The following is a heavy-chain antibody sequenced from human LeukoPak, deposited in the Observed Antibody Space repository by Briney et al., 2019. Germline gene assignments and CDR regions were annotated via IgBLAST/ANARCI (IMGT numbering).Heavy chain of an antibody. D-gene: IGHD4-23*01. Sequence: GESLKISCEGSGYDFVTYWIAWVRQMPGKGLEWMAMINPRDSDTRYSPSFQGQVTISVDKSVSTTFLQWNSLRASDTAMYYCARERWGNLDYWGQGALVTVTS. CDR3: ARERWGNLDY. CDR1: GYDFVTYW. J-gene: IGHJ4*02. V-gene: IGHV5-51*01. CDR2: INPRDSDT.